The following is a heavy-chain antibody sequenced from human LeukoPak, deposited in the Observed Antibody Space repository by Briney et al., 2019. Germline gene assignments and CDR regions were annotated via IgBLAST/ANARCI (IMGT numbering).Heavy chain of an antibody. V-gene: IGHV3-7*01. CDR3: ATYSSLNRREFQY. CDR1: GFTFSNYW. D-gene: IGHD3-22*01. J-gene: IGHJ1*01. CDR2: IKTDGSEK. Sequence: HPGGSLRLSCEGSGFTFSNYWMGWVRQAPGKGLQWVANIKTDGSEKYYVDSVKGRFTISRDNAKNSLYLQMNSLRAEDTAVYYCATYSSLNRREFQYWGQGTLVTVSS.